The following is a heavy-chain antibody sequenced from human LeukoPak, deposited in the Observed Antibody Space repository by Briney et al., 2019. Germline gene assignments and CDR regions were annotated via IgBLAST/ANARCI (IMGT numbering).Heavy chain of an antibody. Sequence: SETLSLTCAVYGGSFSNYYWSWIRQPPGEGLGWSGEINDSGRINYNPSLMSRVTVSVDTSKNQFSLRLTPVTATDTAVYYCARRWNYGRYYYIDVWGNGATVSVSS. CDR3: ARRWNYGRYYYIDV. CDR1: GGSFSNYY. V-gene: IGHV4-34*01. J-gene: IGHJ6*03. D-gene: IGHD1-7*01. CDR2: INDSGRI.